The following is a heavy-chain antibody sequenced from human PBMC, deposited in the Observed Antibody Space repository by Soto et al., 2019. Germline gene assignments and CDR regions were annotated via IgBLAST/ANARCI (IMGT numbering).Heavy chain of an antibody. CDR3: ARHIAARLELPIEFDY. D-gene: IGHD6-6*01. CDR1: GGTFSSYA. J-gene: IGHJ4*02. CDR2: IIPIFGTA. Sequence: EASVKVSCKASGGTFSSYAISWVRQAPGQGLEWMGGIIPIFGTANYAQKFQGRVTITADESTSTAYMELSSLRSEDTAVYYCARHIAARLELPIEFDYWGQGTLVTVSS. V-gene: IGHV1-69*13.